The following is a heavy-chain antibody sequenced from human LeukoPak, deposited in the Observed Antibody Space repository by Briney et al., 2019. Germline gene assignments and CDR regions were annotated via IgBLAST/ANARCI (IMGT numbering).Heavy chain of an antibody. V-gene: IGHV3-23*01. Sequence: GGSLRLSCAASGFTFSSYGMSWVRQAPGKGLEWVSAISGSGGSTYYADSVKGRFTISRDYSKNTLYLQMNSLRAEDTAVYYCARESESYDSSGSTFGYWGQGTLVTVSS. D-gene: IGHD3-22*01. CDR1: GFTFSSYG. CDR2: ISGSGGST. CDR3: ARESESYDSSGSTFGY. J-gene: IGHJ4*02.